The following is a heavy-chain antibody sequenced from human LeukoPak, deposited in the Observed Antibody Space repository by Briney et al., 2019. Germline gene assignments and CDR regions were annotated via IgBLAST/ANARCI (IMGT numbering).Heavy chain of an antibody. D-gene: IGHD3-10*01. V-gene: IGHV1-58*01. CDR2: IVVGSGNT. Sequence: SVKVSCKTSGFAFATSTVQWVRQARGQRLEWIGWIVVGSGNTNYAQKFQRRVTITSDMSTRTSYLELSSLRSEDTAVYYCARQGLRSLLWFGELSPPGYWGQGTLVTVSS. CDR3: ARQGLRSLLWFGELSPPGY. CDR1: GFAFATST. J-gene: IGHJ4*02.